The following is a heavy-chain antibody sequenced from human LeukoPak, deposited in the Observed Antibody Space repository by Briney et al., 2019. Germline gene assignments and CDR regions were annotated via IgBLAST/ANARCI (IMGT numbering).Heavy chain of an antibody. CDR2: MRNRANSYTT. CDR1: GFSFSDHY. J-gene: IGHJ3*02. Sequence: PGGSLRLSCAASGFSFSDHYIDWVRQAPGKGLEWVGRMRNRANSYTTEYATSVKGRFTMSRDDSKNSVYLQMNSLKTEDTAMYYCVRTVLAPSGAYDIWGQGTMVTVSS. D-gene: IGHD3-3*01. CDR3: VRTVLAPSGAYDI. V-gene: IGHV3-72*01.